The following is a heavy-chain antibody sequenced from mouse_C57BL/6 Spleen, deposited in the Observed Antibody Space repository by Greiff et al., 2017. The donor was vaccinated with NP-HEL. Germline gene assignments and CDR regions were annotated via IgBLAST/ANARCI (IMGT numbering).Heavy chain of an antibody. J-gene: IGHJ1*03. CDR3: AREGDYGSMRYFDV. Sequence: QVQLQQSGAELVKPGASVKMSCKASGYTFTSYWITWVKQRPGQGLEWIGDIYPGSGSTNYNEKFKSKATLTVDTSSSTAYMQLSSLTSEDSAVYYCAREGDYGSMRYFDVWGTGTTVTVSS. V-gene: IGHV1-55*01. CDR1: GYTFTSYW. D-gene: IGHD1-1*01. CDR2: IYPGSGST.